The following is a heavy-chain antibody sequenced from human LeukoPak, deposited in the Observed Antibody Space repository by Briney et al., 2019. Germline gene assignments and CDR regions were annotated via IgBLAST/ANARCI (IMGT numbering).Heavy chain of an antibody. V-gene: IGHV4-61*03. CDR3: TRHAQTYYYGMDV. D-gene: IGHD2-2*01. Sequence: SETLSLTCTVSGGSISSATHYWGWIRQPPGKGLEWIAQIHYTGGATYNPSLKSRVTISVDTSNNHLSLRLSSVTAADTAVYYCTRHAQTYYYGMDVWGQGTTVTVSS. CDR2: IHYTGGA. J-gene: IGHJ6*02. CDR1: GGSISSATHY.